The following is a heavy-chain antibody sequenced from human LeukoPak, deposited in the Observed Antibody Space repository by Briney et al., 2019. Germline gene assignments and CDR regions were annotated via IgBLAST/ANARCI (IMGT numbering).Heavy chain of an antibody. V-gene: IGHV1-69*04. D-gene: IGHD1-26*01. CDR3: APAASGSYPNGY. CDR1: GGTLSSYA. Sequence: SVKVSCKASGGTLSSYAISGVRQAPGQGLEWMGRIFPMLGMANYAQELQGRVTITAEKSTSTAYMELSSLRSEDTAVYYCAPAASGSYPNGYWGQGTLLTVYS. CDR2: IFPMLGMA. J-gene: IGHJ4*02.